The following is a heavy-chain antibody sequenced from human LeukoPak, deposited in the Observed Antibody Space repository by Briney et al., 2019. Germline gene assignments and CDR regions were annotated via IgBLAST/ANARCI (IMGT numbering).Heavy chain of an antibody. J-gene: IGHJ4*02. Sequence: PSETLSLTCAVYGGSFSGYYWSWIRQPPGKGLEWIGEINHSGSTSYNPSLKSRVTISVDTSNNQFSLKLTSVTAADTAVYYCARKMATTRGYFDYWGQGTLVTVSS. CDR1: GGSFSGYY. V-gene: IGHV4-34*01. D-gene: IGHD5-24*01. CDR2: INHSGST. CDR3: ARKMATTRGYFDY.